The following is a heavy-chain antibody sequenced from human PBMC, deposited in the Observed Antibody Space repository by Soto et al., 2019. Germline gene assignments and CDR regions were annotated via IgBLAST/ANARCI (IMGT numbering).Heavy chain of an antibody. CDR3: VSQRTTVPTQAYFDY. J-gene: IGHJ4*02. V-gene: IGHV4-39*01. D-gene: IGHD4-17*01. Sequence: SETLSLTCTVSGGSVTNSSYYWGWIRQSPGKGLEWIGSVYYRGRSYSKSSVKSRVTISVDTSKNRFSLSLNSVTASDTAVYFCVSQRTTVPTQAYFDYWGPGALVIVSS. CDR2: VYYRGRS. CDR1: GGSVTNSSYY.